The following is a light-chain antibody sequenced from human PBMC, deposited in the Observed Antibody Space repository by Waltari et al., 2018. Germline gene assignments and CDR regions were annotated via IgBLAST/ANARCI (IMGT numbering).Light chain of an antibody. CDR1: QGISSW. Sequence: DIQMTQSPSTLAASVGDRVTITCRASQGISSWLAWYQQKPGKAPKLLIYKASSLESGVPSRFSGSGSGTEFTLTISSLQPDDFATYYCQHLGTFGQGTKLEIK. V-gene: IGKV1-5*03. J-gene: IGKJ2*02. CDR3: QHLGT. CDR2: KAS.